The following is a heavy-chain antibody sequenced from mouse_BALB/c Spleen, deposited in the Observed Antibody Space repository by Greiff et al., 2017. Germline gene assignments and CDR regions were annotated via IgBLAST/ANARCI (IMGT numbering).Heavy chain of an antibody. D-gene: IGHD3-2*01. J-gene: IGHJ4*01. CDR1: GYTFTSYY. CDR3: ARGQLGLPYAMDY. Sequence: VQLQQSGPELVKPGASVRISCKASGYTFTSYYIHWVKQRPGQGLEWIGWIYPGNVNTKYNEKFKGKATLTADKSSSTAYMQLSSLTSEDSAVYFCARGQLGLPYAMDYWGQGTSVTCSS. V-gene: IGHV1S56*01. CDR2: IYPGNVNT.